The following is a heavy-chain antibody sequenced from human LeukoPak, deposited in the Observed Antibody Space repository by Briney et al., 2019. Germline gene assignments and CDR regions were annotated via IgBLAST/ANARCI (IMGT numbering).Heavy chain of an antibody. J-gene: IGHJ5*02. CDR1: GYTFTNYA. D-gene: IGHD1-26*01. V-gene: IGHV1-3*03. CDR2: INAANGHT. CDR3: ARGGVGATTYVWFDP. Sequence: ASVTVSCKTSGYTFTNYAIHWVRQAPGQRIEWMGWINAANGHTKYSQEFQGRITITRDTSATTAYMELSNLRSEDTAVYYCARGGVGATTYVWFDPWGQGTLVTVSS.